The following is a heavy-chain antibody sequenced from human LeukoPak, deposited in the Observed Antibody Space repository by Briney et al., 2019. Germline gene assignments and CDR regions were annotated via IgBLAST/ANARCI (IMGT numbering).Heavy chain of an antibody. CDR2: IWYDGSNK. CDR3: ARGGGTGYCSSTSCLPY. D-gene: IGHD2-2*03. Sequence: GGSLRLSCAASGFTFSSYGMHWVRQAPGKGLEWVAVIWYDGSNKYYADSVKGRFTISRDNSKNTLYLQMNSLRAEDTAVYYCARGGGTGYCSSTSCLPYWGQGTLVTVSS. CDR1: GFTFSSYG. V-gene: IGHV3-33*01. J-gene: IGHJ4*02.